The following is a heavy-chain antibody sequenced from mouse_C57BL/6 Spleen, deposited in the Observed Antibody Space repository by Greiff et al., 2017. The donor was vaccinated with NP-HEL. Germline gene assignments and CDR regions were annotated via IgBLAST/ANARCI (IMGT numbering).Heavy chain of an antibody. CDR2: IYPGDGDT. Sequence: VQLQQSGPELVKPGASVKISCKASGYAFSSSWMNWVKQRPGKGLEWIGRIYPGDGDTNYNGKFKGKATLTADKSSSTAYMQLSSLTSEDSAVYVCARSVITTVVDWYFDVWGTGTTVTVSS. J-gene: IGHJ1*03. D-gene: IGHD1-1*01. CDR3: ARSVITTVVDWYFDV. V-gene: IGHV1-82*01. CDR1: GYAFSSSW.